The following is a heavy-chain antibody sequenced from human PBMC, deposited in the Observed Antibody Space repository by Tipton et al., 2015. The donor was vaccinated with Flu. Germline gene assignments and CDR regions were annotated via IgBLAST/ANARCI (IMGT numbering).Heavy chain of an antibody. CDR2: VFYSGSG. V-gene: IGHV4-59*02. D-gene: IGHD3-10*01. CDR1: GGPVSSYY. CDR3: ARVGRITWDYQFDH. Sequence: TLSLTCTVSGGPVSSYYWSWSRQSPGKGLEWIGYVFYSGSGDYNPSLKSRVTMSVDTSKNQFSLELRSVTAADTAVYYCARVGRITWDYQFDHWGQGALVTVSS. J-gene: IGHJ4*02.